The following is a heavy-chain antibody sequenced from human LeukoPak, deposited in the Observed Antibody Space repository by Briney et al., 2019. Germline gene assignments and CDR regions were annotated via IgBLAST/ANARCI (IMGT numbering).Heavy chain of an antibody. V-gene: IGHV3-23*01. Sequence: PGGSLRLSCAASGLSFGAHAMHWVRQAPGMGLEWVSGVGGGGQRTHYADSVKGRFTISRDNSKNTLYLQMNSLRAEDTAVYYCARDIAVSDYWGQGTLVTVSS. CDR3: ARDIAVSDY. CDR2: VGGGGQRT. D-gene: IGHD5-12*01. J-gene: IGHJ4*02. CDR1: GLSFGAHA.